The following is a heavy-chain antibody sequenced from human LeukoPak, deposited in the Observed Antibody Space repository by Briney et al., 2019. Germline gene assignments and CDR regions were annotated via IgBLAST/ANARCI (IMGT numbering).Heavy chain of an antibody. CDR2: ISGRSFSI. CDR1: GFAFNESY. J-gene: IGHJ5*01. Sequence: GGSLSLSCAASGFAFNESYMTWIRQAPGKGLEWVGYISGRSFSIYYADSVQGRFTISRGNPTNSLFLHMSSLRADDTAVYFCARGKRRFDSWGQGTLVTVSS. V-gene: IGHV3-11*01. CDR3: ARGKRRFDS.